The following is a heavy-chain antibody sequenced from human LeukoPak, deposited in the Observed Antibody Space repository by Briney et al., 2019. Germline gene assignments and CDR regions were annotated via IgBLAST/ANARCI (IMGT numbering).Heavy chain of an antibody. D-gene: IGHD2-15*01. J-gene: IGHJ5*02. CDR3: ARGRKDIVVVVAAPQGDNWFDR. CDR2: SNPNSGGT. Sequence: ASVTVSFKASGYTFTVYYMHWGRQAPGQGLERMGWSNPNSGGTNYSQKFQSSVTMTRDASISTDYTELRRLRSDDTAVYYCARGRKDIVVVVAAPQGDNWFDRWGQGTLVTVSS. V-gene: IGHV1-2*02. CDR1: GYTFTVYY.